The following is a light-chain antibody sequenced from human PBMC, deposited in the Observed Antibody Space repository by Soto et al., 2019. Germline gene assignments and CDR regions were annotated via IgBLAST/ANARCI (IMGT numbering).Light chain of an antibody. CDR1: SSDVGGYDF. J-gene: IGLJ2*01. CDR3: CSFTTITGVVV. CDR2: GVS. V-gene: IGLV2-14*03. Sequence: QSALTQPASVSASPGQSITISCTGSSSDVGGYDFVSWYQQHPGKAPKLMIYGVSNRPSGVSNRFSGSKSGNTASLTISGLQAEDEADYYCCSFTTITGVVVFGGGTKLTVL.